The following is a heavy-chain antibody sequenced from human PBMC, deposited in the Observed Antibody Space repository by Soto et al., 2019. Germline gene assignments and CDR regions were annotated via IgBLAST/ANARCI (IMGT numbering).Heavy chain of an antibody. Sequence: QVQLVESGGGVVQPGTSLRLSCAASGFTFSNYAIHWVRQAPGKGLEWVAFISYDGSNKYYADSVKGRFTISRDNSKNTLYLQMNSPRAEDTAVYYCATKLSSGWYLYFDYWGQGTLVTVSS. CDR1: GFTFSNYA. CDR2: ISYDGSNK. J-gene: IGHJ4*02. V-gene: IGHV3-30-3*01. CDR3: ATKLSSGWYLYFDY. D-gene: IGHD6-19*01.